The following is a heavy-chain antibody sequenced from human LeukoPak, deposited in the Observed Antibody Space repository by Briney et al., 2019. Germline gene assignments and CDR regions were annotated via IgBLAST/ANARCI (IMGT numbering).Heavy chain of an antibody. CDR1: GFTFSSYA. D-gene: IGHD2-2*01. CDR3: VKDRHCSSTSCYAPFDY. Sequence: GGSLRLSCSASGFTFSSYAKHWVRQAPGKGLEYVSAISSNGGSTYYADSVKGRFTISRDNSKNTLYLQMSSLRAEDTAVYYCVKDRHCSSTSCYAPFDYWGQGTLVTVSS. CDR2: ISSNGGST. V-gene: IGHV3-64D*06. J-gene: IGHJ4*02.